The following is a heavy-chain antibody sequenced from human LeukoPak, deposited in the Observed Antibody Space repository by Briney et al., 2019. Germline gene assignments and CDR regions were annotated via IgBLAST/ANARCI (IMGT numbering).Heavy chain of an antibody. CDR1: GGSISSSSYY. J-gene: IGHJ4*02. V-gene: IGHV4-39*01. Sequence: SETLSLTCTVSGGSISSSSYYWGWIRQPPGKGLEWIGSIYYSGSTYYNPSLKSRVTISVDTSKNQFSLKLSSVTAADTAVYYCARHSSSWYQRSFDYWGQGTLVTVSS. CDR2: IYYSGST. D-gene: IGHD6-13*01. CDR3: ARHSSSWYQRSFDY.